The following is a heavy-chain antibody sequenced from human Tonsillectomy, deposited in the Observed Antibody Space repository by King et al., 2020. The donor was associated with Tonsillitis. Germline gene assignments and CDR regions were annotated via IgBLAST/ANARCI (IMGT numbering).Heavy chain of an antibody. CDR3: ARGSNYDSSGYYDDAFDI. CDR2: ISGYNGNT. D-gene: IGHD3-22*01. Sequence: VQLVESGAEVKKPGASVKVSCKASGYTFTSHGISWVRQAPGQGLEWMGWISGYNGNTDYIQKFQGRVTMTTDTSTTTAYMELRSLRSDDTAVYYCARGSNYDSSGYYDDAFDIWGQGTMVTVSS. J-gene: IGHJ3*02. V-gene: IGHV1-18*01. CDR1: GYTFTSHG.